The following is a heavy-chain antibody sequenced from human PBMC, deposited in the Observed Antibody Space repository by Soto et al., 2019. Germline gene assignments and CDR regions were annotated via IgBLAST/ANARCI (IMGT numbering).Heavy chain of an antibody. D-gene: IGHD6-19*01. Sequence: LRLSCAASGFTFSSYGMHWVRQAPGKGLEWVAVIWYDGSNKYYADSVKGRFTISRDNSKNTLYLQMNGLRAEDTAVYYCARERAVAGYYYGMDVWGQGTTVTVSS. CDR2: IWYDGSNK. J-gene: IGHJ6*02. V-gene: IGHV3-33*01. CDR3: ARERAVAGYYYGMDV. CDR1: GFTFSSYG.